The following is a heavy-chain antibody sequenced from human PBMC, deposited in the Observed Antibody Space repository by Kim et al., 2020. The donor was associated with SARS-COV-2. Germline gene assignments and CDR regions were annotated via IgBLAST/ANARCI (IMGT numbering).Heavy chain of an antibody. V-gene: IGHV4-4*07. Sequence: STNDSPSLRSRVTMAVDTSKNQFSLKLSSVTAADTAVYYCARELLHNWFDPWGQGTLVTVSS. CDR2: ST. J-gene: IGHJ5*02. D-gene: IGHD2-15*01. CDR3: ARELLHNWFDP.